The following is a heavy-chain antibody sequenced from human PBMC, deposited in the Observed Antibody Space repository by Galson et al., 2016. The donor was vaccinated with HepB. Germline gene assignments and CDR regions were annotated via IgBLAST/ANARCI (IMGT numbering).Heavy chain of an antibody. Sequence: TLSLTCAVYGGSFSGYHWSWIRQPPGKGLEWIGEINQSGSTNYNPSLKSRVTISVDTSESQFSLTLSSVTAADTAVYYWARLRIQQWPKGQGFPFDYWGQGTLVTVSS. V-gene: IGHV4-34*01. CDR3: ARLRIQQWPKGQGFPFDY. CDR1: GGSFSGYH. CDR2: INQSGST. D-gene: IGHD5-18*01. J-gene: IGHJ4*02.